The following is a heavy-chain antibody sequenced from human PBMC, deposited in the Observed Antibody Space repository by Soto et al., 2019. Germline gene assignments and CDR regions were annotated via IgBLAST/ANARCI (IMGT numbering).Heavy chain of an antibody. Sequence: PGGSLRLSCAASGFSFRDAWMSWVRQAPGKGPEWVAKIKKDGSEKYYVDSVKGRFTISRDNARSSLYLQMNSLTADDTAVYYCATNAFWGQGRLVTVSS. V-gene: IGHV3-7*01. D-gene: IGHD2-2*01. CDR1: GFSFRDAW. J-gene: IGHJ4*02. CDR2: IKKDGSEK. CDR3: ATNAF.